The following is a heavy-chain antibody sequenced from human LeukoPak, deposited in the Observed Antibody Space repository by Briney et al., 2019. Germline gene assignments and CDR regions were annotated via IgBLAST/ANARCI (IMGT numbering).Heavy chain of an antibody. V-gene: IGHV4-31*03. CDR3: ARDRDYDYIWGTYRVFDY. CDR2: IYYSGST. D-gene: IGHD3-16*02. J-gene: IGHJ4*02. CDR1: GGSISSGGSY. Sequence: SQTLSLTCTVSGGSISSGGSYWSWIRQHPGKGLEWIGYIYYSGSTYYNPSLKSRVTISVDTSKNQFSLKLSSVTAADTAVYYCARDRDYDYIWGTYRVFDYWGQGTLVTVSS.